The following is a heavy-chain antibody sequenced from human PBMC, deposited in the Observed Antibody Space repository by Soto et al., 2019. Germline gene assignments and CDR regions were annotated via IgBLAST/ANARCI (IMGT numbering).Heavy chain of an antibody. J-gene: IGHJ3*01. V-gene: IGHV3-74*01. CDR3: AREDSNLDACDV. CDR1: EFTLSTYW. D-gene: IGHD4-4*01. CDR2: INEDGTRT. Sequence: EVQLVESGGELVQPGGSLRLSCVGAEFTLSTYWMHWVRQAPGRGLVWVSRINEDGTRTVYADSVKGRFTISRDDATNTLDLQLNSLRAEDTAVYYCAREDSNLDACDVWGQGTMVTVSS.